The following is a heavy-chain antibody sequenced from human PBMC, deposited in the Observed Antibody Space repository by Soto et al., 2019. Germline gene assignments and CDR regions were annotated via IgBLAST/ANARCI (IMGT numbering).Heavy chain of an antibody. J-gene: IGHJ6*03. CDR1: GFTFSDYA. V-gene: IGHV3-23*01. CDR3: AKGDYDILTGYYSYYYYYMDV. CDR2: IRGGGGST. D-gene: IGHD3-9*01. Sequence: GGSLRLSCAGSGFTFSDYAMNWVRQAPGKGLEWVSAIRGGGGSTHYADSVKGRFTISRDNSKNTVYLQMNSLRTEDTAVYYCAKGDYDILTGYYSYYYYYMDVWGKGTTVTVSS.